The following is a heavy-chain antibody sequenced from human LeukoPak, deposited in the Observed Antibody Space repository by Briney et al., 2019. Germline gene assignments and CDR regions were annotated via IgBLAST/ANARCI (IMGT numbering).Heavy chain of an antibody. V-gene: IGHV3-7*04. J-gene: IGHJ4*02. CDR1: GFTFSAYW. CDR3: ARGPSSGNALNY. Sequence: PGGSLRLSCAASGFTFSAYWTSWVRRAPGKGLEWVANIKQDGSERYYVDSVKGRFTISRDNAKNSLYLQMNSLRDEDTAVYYCARGPSSGNALNYWGQGTLVTVSS. CDR2: IKQDGSER. D-gene: IGHD3-16*01.